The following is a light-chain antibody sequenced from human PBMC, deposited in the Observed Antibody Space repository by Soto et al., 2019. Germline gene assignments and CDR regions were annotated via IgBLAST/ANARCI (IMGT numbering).Light chain of an antibody. V-gene: IGKV3-15*01. Sequence: EIVMTQPPATLSVSPGERATLSCRASQSVSSNLACYQQKPGQAPRLLIYGASTRATGIPARFSGSGPGTEFTLTISSLQSEDFAVYYCQQYNNWPPFGQGTKVDI. CDR1: QSVSSN. CDR2: GAS. J-gene: IGKJ1*01. CDR3: QQYNNWPP.